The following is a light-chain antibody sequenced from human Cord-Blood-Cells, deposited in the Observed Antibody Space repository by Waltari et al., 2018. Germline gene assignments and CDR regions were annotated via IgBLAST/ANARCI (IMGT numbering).Light chain of an antibody. CDR1: SSDVGGSNY. CDR2: AVS. V-gene: IGLV2-14*03. Sequence: QSALTQPASVSGSPGQSITISCTGTSSDVGGSNYVSWYQQHPGKAPKLMIYAVSTRPSGVSNRFSGSKAGNTASLTISGLQAEDDADYYCSSYTSSSTLVFGGGTKLTVL. J-gene: IGLJ3*02. CDR3: SSYTSSSTLV.